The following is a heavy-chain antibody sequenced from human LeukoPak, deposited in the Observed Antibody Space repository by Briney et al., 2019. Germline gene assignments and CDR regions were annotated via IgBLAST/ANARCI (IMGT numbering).Heavy chain of an antibody. CDR2: ISYDGSNQ. Sequence: PGGSRRLSCAASGFTFSSYAMDWVRQAPGKGLEWVAVISYDGSNQHKADSVRGRFTISRDNSKNTLYLQMNSLRAEDTAVYYCARDLHGRYSYGYRHWGQGTLVTVSS. V-gene: IGHV3-30*04. CDR3: ARDLHGRYSYGYRH. D-gene: IGHD5-18*01. CDR1: GFTFSSYA. J-gene: IGHJ4*02.